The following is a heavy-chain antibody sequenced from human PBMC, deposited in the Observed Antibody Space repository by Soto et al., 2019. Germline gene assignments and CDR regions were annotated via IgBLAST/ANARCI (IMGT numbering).Heavy chain of an antibody. CDR1: GGSISSGGYY. V-gene: IGHV4-31*03. D-gene: IGHD3-22*01. CDR3: AREGGGLTKSRRYYYDSSGYYSPDAFDI. Sequence: PSETLSLTCTVSGGSISSGGYYWSWIRQHPGKGLEWIGYIYYSGSTYYNPSLKSRVTISVDTSKNQFSLKLSSVTAADTAVYYCAREGGGLTKSRRYYYDSSGYYSPDAFDIWGQGTMVTVSS. J-gene: IGHJ3*02. CDR2: IYYSGST.